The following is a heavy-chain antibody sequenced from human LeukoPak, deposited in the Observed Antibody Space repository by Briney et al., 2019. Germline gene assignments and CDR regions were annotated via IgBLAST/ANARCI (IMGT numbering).Heavy chain of an antibody. CDR1: GFTFSSYS. J-gene: IGHJ4*02. V-gene: IGHV3-21*01. CDR2: ISSSSSYI. D-gene: IGHD3-22*01. Sequence: GGSLRLSCAASGFTFSSYSMNWVRQAPGKGLEWVSSISSSSSYIYYADSVKGRFTISRDNAKNSLYLQMNSLRAEDTAVYYCASSGYAEVGRFDYWGQGTLVTVSS. CDR3: ASSGYAEVGRFDY.